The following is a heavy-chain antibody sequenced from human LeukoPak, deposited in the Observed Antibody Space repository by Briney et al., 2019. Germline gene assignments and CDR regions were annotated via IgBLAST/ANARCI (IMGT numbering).Heavy chain of an antibody. CDR3: ATKTAFDY. J-gene: IGHJ4*02. D-gene: IGHD5-18*01. Sequence: GGSLRLSCAGSGFTFSSYGLSWVRQAPGKGLEWVSTISGSGGSTYYADSVKGRFTISRDNSENRLYLQMNSVRAEDTAVYYCATKTAFDYWGQGTLVTVSS. CDR1: GFTFSSYG. CDR2: ISGSGGST. V-gene: IGHV3-23*01.